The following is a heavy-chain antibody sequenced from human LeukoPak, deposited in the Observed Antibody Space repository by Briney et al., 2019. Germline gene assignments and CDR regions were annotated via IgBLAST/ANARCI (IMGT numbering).Heavy chain of an antibody. Sequence: GGSLRLSCAASGFTFSSYAMSWVRQAPGKGLEWVSAISGSGGSTYYADSVKGRFTISRDNSKNTLYLQMNSLRAEDTAVYYCAKDKDYYDSSGFHHTGALDYWGQGTLVTVSS. D-gene: IGHD3-22*01. V-gene: IGHV3-23*01. CDR1: GFTFSSYA. CDR3: AKDKDYYDSSGFHHTGALDY. J-gene: IGHJ4*02. CDR2: ISGSGGST.